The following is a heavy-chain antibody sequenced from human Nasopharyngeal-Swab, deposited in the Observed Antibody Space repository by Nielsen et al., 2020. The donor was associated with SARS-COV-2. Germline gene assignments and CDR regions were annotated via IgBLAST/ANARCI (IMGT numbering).Heavy chain of an antibody. V-gene: IGHV3-9*01. J-gene: IGHJ4*02. CDR2: ISSDSKTV. Sequence: SLNISCLTSGFTFDENAIHWVRHGPGKGLEWVSGISSDSKTVGYVDSVVGRFTISRDSAKSAVYLHMTHLTLGDTARYYCVRDTNRYVYGNGAAFDHWGQGTQVTVSA. CDR3: VRDTNRYVYGNGAAFDH. D-gene: IGHD2-2*01. CDR1: GFTFDENA.